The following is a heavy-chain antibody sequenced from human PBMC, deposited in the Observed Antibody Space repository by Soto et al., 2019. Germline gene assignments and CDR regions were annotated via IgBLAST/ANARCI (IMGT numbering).Heavy chain of an antibody. CDR1: GFTFDDYG. CDR3: ARVAAGTFDY. Sequence: EVQLVESGGGVVRPGGSLRLSCAASGFTFDDYGMSWVRQVPGKGLEWVSNINWNGGSTGYADSVKGRFSISRDNANNSLYLQMNSLKAEDTALYSCARVAAGTFDYWGQGTLVTVSS. CDR2: INWNGGST. V-gene: IGHV3-20*04. D-gene: IGHD6-13*01. J-gene: IGHJ4*02.